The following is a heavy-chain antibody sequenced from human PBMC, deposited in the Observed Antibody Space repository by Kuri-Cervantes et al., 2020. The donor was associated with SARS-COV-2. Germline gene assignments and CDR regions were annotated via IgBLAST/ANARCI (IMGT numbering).Heavy chain of an antibody. V-gene: IGHV3-66*02. CDR1: GFTVSSNY. CDR2: IYSGGST. D-gene: IGHD1-7*01. Sequence: GESLKISCAASGFTVSSNYMSWVRQAPGRGLEWVSVIYSGGSTYYADSVKGRFTISRDNSKNTLYLQMNSLRAEDTAVYYCAREGLELSPFDYWGQGTLVTVSS. CDR3: AREGLELSPFDY. J-gene: IGHJ4*02.